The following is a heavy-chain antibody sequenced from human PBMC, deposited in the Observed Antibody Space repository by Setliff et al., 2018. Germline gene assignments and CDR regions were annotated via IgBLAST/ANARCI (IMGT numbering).Heavy chain of an antibody. V-gene: IGHV3-7*01. D-gene: IGHD3-22*01. Sequence: GGSLRLSCAASGFTFSSYWMSWVRQALGKGLEWVANIKQDGSEKYYVDSVKGRFTISRDNAKNSLYLQMNSLRAEDTAVYYCARDVYDSSGYYYPLHLDYWGQGTLVTVSS. J-gene: IGHJ4*02. CDR1: GFTFSSYW. CDR2: IKQDGSEK. CDR3: ARDVYDSSGYYYPLHLDY.